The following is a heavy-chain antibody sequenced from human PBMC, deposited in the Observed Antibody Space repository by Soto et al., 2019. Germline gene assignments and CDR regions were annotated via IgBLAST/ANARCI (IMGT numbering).Heavy chain of an antibody. D-gene: IGHD6-19*01. J-gene: IGHJ4*02. Sequence: QVQLVQSGAEVKKPGSSVKVSCKASGGTFSSYTISWVRQAPGQGLEWMGRIIPILGIANYAQKFQGRVTITADKSTSTAYIELSSLRSEDTAVYYCATIAVAGYDFEYWGQGTLVTVSS. CDR3: ATIAVAGYDFEY. CDR1: GGTFSSYT. CDR2: IIPILGIA. V-gene: IGHV1-69*02.